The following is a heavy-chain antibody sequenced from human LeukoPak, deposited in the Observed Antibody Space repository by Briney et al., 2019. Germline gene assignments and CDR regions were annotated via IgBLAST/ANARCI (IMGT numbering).Heavy chain of an antibody. V-gene: IGHV4-34*01. Sequence: KPSETLSLTCAVYGGSFSGYYWSWIRQPPGKGLEWIGEINHSGSTNYNPSLKSRVTISVDTSKNQFSLKLSSVTAADTAVYYCARGRGYDFWGGYSPRRYNWFDPWGQGTLVTVSS. CDR1: GGSFSGYY. D-gene: IGHD3-3*01. CDR3: ARGRGYDFWGGYSPRRYNWFDP. CDR2: INHSGST. J-gene: IGHJ5*02.